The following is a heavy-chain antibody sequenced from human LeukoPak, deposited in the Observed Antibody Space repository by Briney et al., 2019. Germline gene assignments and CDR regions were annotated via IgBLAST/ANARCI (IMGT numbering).Heavy chain of an antibody. CDR2: IKSKIDGGIT. Sequence: GGSLRLSCAASGFTFSNAWMDWVRQAPGKGLEWVGRIKSKIDGGITDYAAPVKGRFTISRDDSKDTLYLRMNSLKTEDTAVYYCIATRYWGQGTLVTVSS. V-gene: IGHV3-15*01. CDR1: GFTFSNAW. J-gene: IGHJ4*02. CDR3: IATRY.